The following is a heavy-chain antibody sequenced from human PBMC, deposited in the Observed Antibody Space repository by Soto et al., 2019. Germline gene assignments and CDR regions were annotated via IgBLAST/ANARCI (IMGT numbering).Heavy chain of an antibody. D-gene: IGHD2-2*01. CDR3: ASPYCSSTSCYRGVFDP. CDR1: GGSISSGGFY. Sequence: QVQLQESGPGLVKPSQTLSLTCTVSGGSISSGGFYWSWIRQHPGKGLEWIGYIYYSGSTYYNPSLKSRLTLSVDTSKTQFSLKLSSVTAADTAVYYCASPYCSSTSCYRGVFDPWGPETLVTVSS. CDR2: IYYSGST. J-gene: IGHJ5*02. V-gene: IGHV4-31*03.